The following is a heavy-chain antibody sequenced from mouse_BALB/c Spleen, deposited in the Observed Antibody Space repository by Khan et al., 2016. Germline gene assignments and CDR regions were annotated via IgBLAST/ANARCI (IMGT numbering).Heavy chain of an antibody. CDR2: INTNTGEP. CDR3: ARDGYYYCDY. Sequence: QIQLVQSGPELKKPGETVKISCKASGYTFTNYGMNWVKQAPGKGLKWMGWINTNTGEPTYAEEFKGRFAFSLETSASTAYLQINNLKNEDTATYFCARDGYYYCDYWGQGTTLTVAS. D-gene: IGHD2-3*01. J-gene: IGHJ2*01. CDR1: GYTFTNYG. V-gene: IGHV9-3*02.